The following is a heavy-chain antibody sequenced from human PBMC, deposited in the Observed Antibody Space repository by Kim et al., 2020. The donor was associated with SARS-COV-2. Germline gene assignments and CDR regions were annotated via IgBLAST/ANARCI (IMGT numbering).Heavy chain of an antibody. D-gene: IGHD6-13*01. CDR2: GST. V-gene: IGHV4-59*08. J-gene: IGHJ5*02. CDR3: ARRSSSFDP. Sequence: GSTNYTPSLKSRVTISVDTSKNQFSLKLSSVTAADTAVYYCARRSSSFDPWGQGTLVTVSS.